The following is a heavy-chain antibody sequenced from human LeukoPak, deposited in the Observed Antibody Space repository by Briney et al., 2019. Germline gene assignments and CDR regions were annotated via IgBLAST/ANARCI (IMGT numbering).Heavy chain of an antibody. Sequence: GGSLRLSCAASGFTFSSYWMHWVRQAPGKGLVWVSRINSDGSSTIYADSVKGRFTISRDNAKNTLYLQMNSLRAEDTAVYYCARDLRLWFGESPFDYWGQGTLVTVSS. V-gene: IGHV3-74*01. J-gene: IGHJ4*02. D-gene: IGHD3-10*01. CDR1: GFTFSSYW. CDR2: INSDGSST. CDR3: ARDLRLWFGESPFDY.